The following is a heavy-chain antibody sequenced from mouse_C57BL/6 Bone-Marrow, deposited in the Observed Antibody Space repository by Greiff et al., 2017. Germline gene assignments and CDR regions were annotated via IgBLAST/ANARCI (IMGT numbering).Heavy chain of an antibody. J-gene: IGHJ1*03. V-gene: IGHV1-64*01. D-gene: IGHD1-1*01. Sequence: QVQLQQPGAELVKPGASVKLSCKASGYTFTSYWLHWVKQRPGQGLEWIGMIHPNSGSTNYNEKFKSKATLTVDKSSSTAYMQLGSLTSEDSAVYYCARPLRWYFDVWGTGTTVTVSS. CDR3: ARPLRWYFDV. CDR2: IHPNSGST. CDR1: GYTFTSYW.